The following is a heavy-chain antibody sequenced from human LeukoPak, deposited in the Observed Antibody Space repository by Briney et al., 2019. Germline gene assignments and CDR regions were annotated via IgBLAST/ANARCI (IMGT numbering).Heavy chain of an antibody. D-gene: IGHD2-15*01. CDR1: GFTFSSYW. Sequence: GGSLRLSCAASGFTFSSYWMSWVRQAPGKGLEWVANIKQDGSEKYYVDSVKGRFTISRDNAKNSLYLQMNSLRAEDTAVYYCARDLRARYCSGGSCYSWFDPWGQGTLVTVSS. CDR3: ARDLRARYCSGGSCYSWFDP. V-gene: IGHV3-7*01. CDR2: IKQDGSEK. J-gene: IGHJ5*02.